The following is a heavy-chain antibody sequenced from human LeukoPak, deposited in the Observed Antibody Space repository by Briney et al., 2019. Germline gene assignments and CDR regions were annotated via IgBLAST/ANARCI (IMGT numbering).Heavy chain of an antibody. Sequence: ASETLSLTCAVYGGSFSGYYWSWIRQPPGKGLEWIGEINHSGSTNYNPSLKSRVTISVDTSKNQFSLKLSSVTAADTAVYYCARNKKHGYYDYVWGSSPFDYWDQGTLVTVSS. CDR2: INHSGST. V-gene: IGHV4-34*01. CDR3: ARNKKHGYYDYVWGSSPFDY. J-gene: IGHJ4*02. CDR1: GGSFSGYY. D-gene: IGHD3-16*01.